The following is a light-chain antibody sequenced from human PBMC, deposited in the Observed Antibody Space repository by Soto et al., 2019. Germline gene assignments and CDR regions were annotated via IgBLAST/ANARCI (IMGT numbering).Light chain of an antibody. CDR1: SSDIGSYNL. Sequence: QPVLTQPASVSGSPGQSITISCTGTSSDIGSYNLVSWYQQHPGKAPKLMIYEGRKRPSGVSYRFSGSKSGNTASLTISGLQAEDEADYYCCSYAGSTTPYVFGSGTKLTVL. CDR3: CSYAGSTTPYV. CDR2: EGR. V-gene: IGLV2-23*01. J-gene: IGLJ1*01.